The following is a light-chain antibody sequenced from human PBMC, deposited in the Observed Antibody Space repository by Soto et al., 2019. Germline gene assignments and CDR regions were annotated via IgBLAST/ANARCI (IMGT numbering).Light chain of an antibody. V-gene: IGKV1-5*03. CDR2: MAS. CDR3: QQFKTFYT. Sequence: DIQMTQSPSTLSVSVGDRVTITCRASQTIGDWLAWYQQKPGKAPKLLIYMASSLDSGVPSRFSGSGSGTEFTLTISSLQPDDFATYYCQQFKTFYTFGQGTKLKIK. J-gene: IGKJ2*01. CDR1: QTIGDW.